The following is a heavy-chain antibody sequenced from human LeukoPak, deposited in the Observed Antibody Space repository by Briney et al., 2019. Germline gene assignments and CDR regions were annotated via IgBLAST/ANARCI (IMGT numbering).Heavy chain of an antibody. Sequence: GGSQRLSCAASGFTFSSYGMHWVRQAPGKGLEWVAVIWYDGSNKYYADSVKGRFTISRDNSKNTLYLQVNSLRAEDTAVYYCARGSWSGYDIAPDYWGQGTLVTVSS. D-gene: IGHD5-12*01. V-gene: IGHV3-33*01. CDR1: GFTFSSYG. CDR2: IWYDGSNK. CDR3: ARGSWSGYDIAPDY. J-gene: IGHJ4*02.